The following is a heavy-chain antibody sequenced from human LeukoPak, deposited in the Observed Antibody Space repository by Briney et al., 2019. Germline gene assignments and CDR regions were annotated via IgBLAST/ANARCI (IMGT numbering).Heavy chain of an antibody. CDR2: ISYDGRNT. CDR3: AKDSRREYGDYYFDY. J-gene: IGHJ4*02. Sequence: GGSLRLSCVASGFTFSSYGMHWVRQAPGKGLEWVAFISYDGRNTYHVDSVKGRFTISRDNSENTLSLQLNSLRAEDTAVYYCAKDSRREYGDYYFDYWGRGTLVTVSS. V-gene: IGHV3-30*18. CDR1: GFTFSSYG. D-gene: IGHD4-17*01.